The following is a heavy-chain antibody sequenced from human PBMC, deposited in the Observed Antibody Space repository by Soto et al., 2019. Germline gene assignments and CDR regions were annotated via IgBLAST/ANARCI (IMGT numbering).Heavy chain of an antibody. J-gene: IGHJ4*02. V-gene: IGHV3-23*01. Sequence: VRQAPGKGLEWVSGVGGSGDSTYYADSVKGRFTISRDNSKDTLYLQMNSLRAEDTAVYYCAKSPLGYCSGGSCYPPHYFDYWGQGTLVTVSS. D-gene: IGHD2-15*01. CDR3: AKSPLGYCSGGSCYPPHYFDY. CDR2: VGGSGDST.